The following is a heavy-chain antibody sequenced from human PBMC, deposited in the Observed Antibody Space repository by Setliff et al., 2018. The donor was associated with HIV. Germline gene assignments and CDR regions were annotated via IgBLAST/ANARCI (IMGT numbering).Heavy chain of an antibody. J-gene: IGHJ5*02. D-gene: IGHD4-17*01. CDR3: ARHRSYGDYDPNWFDP. Sequence: PSETLSLTCTVSGGSISSGGYFWSWIRQLPGKGLEWIGYIYYSGSTSYNPSLKSRVSISVDTAKNQFSLKLRSVTAADTGIYYCARHRSYGDYDPNWFDPWGQGTLVTVSS. CDR2: IYYSGST. V-gene: IGHV4-31*03. CDR1: GGSISSGGYF.